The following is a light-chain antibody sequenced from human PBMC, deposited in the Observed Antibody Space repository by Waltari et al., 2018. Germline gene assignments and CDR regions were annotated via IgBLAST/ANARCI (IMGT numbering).Light chain of an antibody. J-gene: IGLJ3*02. CDR3: QVWDSSSDHRV. CDR2: DDR. CDR1: NIGSYR. Sequence: SYVLTQPPSVSVAPGQTARITCGGNNIGSYRVHWYQQKPGQAPVLVVYDDRDRPSAIPERFSGSNSGNTATLTISRVEAGDEADYYCQVWDSSSDHRVFGGGTKLTVL. V-gene: IGLV3-21*02.